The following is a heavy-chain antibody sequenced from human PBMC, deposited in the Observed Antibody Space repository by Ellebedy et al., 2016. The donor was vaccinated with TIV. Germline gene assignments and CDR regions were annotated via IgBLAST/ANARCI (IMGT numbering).Heavy chain of an antibody. D-gene: IGHD7-27*01. Sequence: PGGSLRLSCAASGLTFSSYWMHWVRQAPGKGLVWVSRINSDGSSTSYADSVKGRFTVSRDNAKNTLYLQMNSLRAEDTAVYYCARDHPLGIENFDYWGQGTLVTVSS. CDR1: GLTFSSYW. CDR2: INSDGSST. V-gene: IGHV3-74*01. CDR3: ARDHPLGIENFDY. J-gene: IGHJ4*02.